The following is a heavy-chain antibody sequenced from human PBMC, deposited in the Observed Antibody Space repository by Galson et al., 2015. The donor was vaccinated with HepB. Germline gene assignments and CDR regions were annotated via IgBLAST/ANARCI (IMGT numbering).Heavy chain of an antibody. CDR3: TRDLYYYDSSGYYSFDY. J-gene: IGHJ4*02. D-gene: IGHD3-22*01. CDR2: IRSKAYGGTT. V-gene: IGHV3-49*04. Sequence: SLRLSCAASGFTVSSNYMSWVRQAPGKGLEWVGFIRSKAYGGTTEYAASVKGRFTISRDDSKSIAYLQMNSLKTEDTAVYYCTRDLYYYDSSGYYSFDYWGQGTLVTVSS. CDR1: GFTVSSNY.